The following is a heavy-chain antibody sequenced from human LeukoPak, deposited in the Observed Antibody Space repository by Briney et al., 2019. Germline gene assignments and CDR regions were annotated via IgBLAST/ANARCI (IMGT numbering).Heavy chain of an antibody. CDR3: AKDIDSKAYYYYGMDV. Sequence: GGSLRLSCAASGFTFSSYSMNWVRQAPGKGLEWVSSISSSSSYIYYADSVKGRFTISRDNAKNSLYLQMNSLRAEDTALYYCAKDIDSKAYYYYGMDVWGQGTTVTVSS. D-gene: IGHD3-9*01. J-gene: IGHJ6*02. CDR2: ISSSSSYI. V-gene: IGHV3-21*04. CDR1: GFTFSSYS.